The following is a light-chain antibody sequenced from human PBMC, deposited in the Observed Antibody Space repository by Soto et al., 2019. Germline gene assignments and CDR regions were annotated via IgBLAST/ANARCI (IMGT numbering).Light chain of an antibody. CDR2: EVS. J-gene: IGLJ1*01. CDR3: SAYTSTTLWV. V-gene: IGLV2-14*01. CDR1: SGDIGGYNY. Sequence: QSALTQPASVSGSPGQSITISCTGTSGDIGGYNYVSWYQQHPGKAPKLMIYEVSNRPSGVSNRFSGSKSGNTASLTISGLQAEDEADYYCSAYTSTTLWVFGTGTKLT.